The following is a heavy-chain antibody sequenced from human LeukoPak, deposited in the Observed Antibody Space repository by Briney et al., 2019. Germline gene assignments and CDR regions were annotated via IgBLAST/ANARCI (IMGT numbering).Heavy chain of an antibody. J-gene: IGHJ4*02. Sequence: SETLSLTCIVSGGSISSYSWNWIRQSPGKGLEWVGYISHSGTTSYNSSLKSRVTISVDTSKNQLSLKLTSVTAADTAVYYCARWDDGAWGFGNWGPGTLVTVSS. CDR1: GGSISSYS. V-gene: IGHV4-59*08. D-gene: IGHD4-17*01. CDR3: ARWDDGAWGFGN. CDR2: ISHSGTT.